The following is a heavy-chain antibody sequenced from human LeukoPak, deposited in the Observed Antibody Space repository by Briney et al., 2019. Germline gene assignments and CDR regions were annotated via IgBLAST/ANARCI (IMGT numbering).Heavy chain of an antibody. CDR1: GFTLSTYS. J-gene: IGHJ5*02. CDR2: ISSSSLSYI. D-gene: IGHD3-10*01. CDR3: ARRVAGSGRSGWFDP. V-gene: IGHV3-21*01. Sequence: GGSLRLSCAASGFTLSTYSLNWVRQAPGKGLKWVSSISSSSLSYIYYADSVKGRFTIFRDNAKNSLYLQMNSLRAEDTAVYYCARRVAGSGRSGWFDPWGQGTLVTVSS.